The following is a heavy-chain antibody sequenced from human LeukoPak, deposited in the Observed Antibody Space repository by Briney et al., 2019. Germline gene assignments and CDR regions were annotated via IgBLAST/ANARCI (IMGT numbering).Heavy chain of an antibody. J-gene: IGHJ4*02. CDR1: GGSISSSSYY. Sequence: SETLSLTCTVSGGSISSSSYYWGWIRQPPGKGLEWIGSIYYSGSTYYNPSLKSRVTISVDTSKNQFSLKLSSVTAADTAVYYCARNNGGGVGSYVAPGPPDYFDYWGQGTLVTVSS. CDR2: IYYSGST. D-gene: IGHD1-26*01. CDR3: ARNNGGGVGSYVAPGPPDYFDY. V-gene: IGHV4-39*07.